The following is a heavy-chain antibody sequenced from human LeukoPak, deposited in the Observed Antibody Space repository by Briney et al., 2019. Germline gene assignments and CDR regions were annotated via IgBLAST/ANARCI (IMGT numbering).Heavy chain of an antibody. V-gene: IGHV3-15*01. CDR3: TTAVVGAPTTPRFDY. J-gene: IGHJ4*02. CDR2: IKSKTDGGTT. D-gene: IGHD1-26*01. Sequence: GGSLRLSCAASGFTFSNAWMSWVRQAPGKGLEWVGRIKSKTDGGTTDYAAPVKGRFTISRDDSKNTLYLQMNSLKTEDTAVYYCTTAVVGAPTTPRFDYWGQGTLVTVSS. CDR1: GFTFSNAW.